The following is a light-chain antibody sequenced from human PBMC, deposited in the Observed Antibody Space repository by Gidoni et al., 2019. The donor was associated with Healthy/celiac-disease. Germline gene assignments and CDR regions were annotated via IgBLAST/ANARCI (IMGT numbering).Light chain of an antibody. Sequence: IQMTQSPSSLSASVGDRVTITCQASQAISNYLNWYQQKPGKAPKLLINDASNLETGVPSRFSGSGSGTDFTFTISSLQQEDIATDYCQQYDNRGFTFGPGAKVDIK. CDR2: DAS. J-gene: IGKJ3*01. V-gene: IGKV1-33*01. CDR3: QQYDNRGFT. CDR1: QAISNY.